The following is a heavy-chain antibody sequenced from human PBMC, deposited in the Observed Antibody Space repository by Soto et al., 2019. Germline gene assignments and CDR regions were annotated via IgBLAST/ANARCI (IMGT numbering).Heavy chain of an antibody. D-gene: IGHD6-19*01. CDR3: VRGNGWYHP. J-gene: IGHJ5*02. CDR1: GVSISGSS. V-gene: IGHV4-59*01. CDR2: FLSTGRT. Sequence: QVQLQEPGPGLVKPSETLSLTCTVSGVSISGSSWSWIRQPPGKGLEWIGYFLSTGRTNYNPSLGSRVTLSVDTSKNQFSLTLTSVTAADTAVYYCVRGNGWYHPWGQGTLVTVSS.